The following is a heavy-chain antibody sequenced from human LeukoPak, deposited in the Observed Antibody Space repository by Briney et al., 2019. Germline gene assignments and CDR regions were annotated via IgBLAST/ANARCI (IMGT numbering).Heavy chain of an antibody. CDR2: IIPIFGTA. V-gene: IGHV1-69*13. CDR1: GGTFSSYA. D-gene: IGHD4-17*01. Sequence: VASVKVSCKASGGTFSSYAISWVRQAPGQGLEWMGGIIPIFGTANYAQKFQGRVTITADESTSTAYMELSSLRSEDTAVYYCARAYGDYSWSGGMDVWGQGTTVTVS. CDR3: ARAYGDYSWSGGMDV. J-gene: IGHJ6*02.